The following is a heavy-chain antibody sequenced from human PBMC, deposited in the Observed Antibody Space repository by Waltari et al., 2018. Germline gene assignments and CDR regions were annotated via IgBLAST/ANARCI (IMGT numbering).Heavy chain of an antibody. V-gene: IGHV1-3*01. CDR2: INAGNGNT. D-gene: IGHD1-26*01. J-gene: IGHJ2*01. Sequence: QVQLVQSGAEVKKPGASVKVSCKASGYTFTSYAMHWVRRAPGQRLEWMGWINAGNGNTKYSQKFQGRVTITRDTSASTAYMELSSLRSEDTAVYYCARRGGSYLVWYFDLWGRGTLVTVSS. CDR3: ARRGGSYLVWYFDL. CDR1: GYTFTSYA.